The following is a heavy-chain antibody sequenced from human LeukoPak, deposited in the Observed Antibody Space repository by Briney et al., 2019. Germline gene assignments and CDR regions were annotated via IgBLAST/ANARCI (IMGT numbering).Heavy chain of an antibody. CDR1: GFTFSSYW. CDR3: ARKVVAATYYYYGMDV. J-gene: IGHJ6*02. CDR2: IKQDGSEK. V-gene: IGHV3-7*01. Sequence: GGSLRLSCAASGFTFSSYWMSWVRQAPGKGLEWVANIKQDGSEKYYVDSVKGQFTISRDNAKNSLYLQMNSLRAEDTAVYYCARKVVAATYYYYGMDVWGQGTTVTVSS. D-gene: IGHD2-15*01.